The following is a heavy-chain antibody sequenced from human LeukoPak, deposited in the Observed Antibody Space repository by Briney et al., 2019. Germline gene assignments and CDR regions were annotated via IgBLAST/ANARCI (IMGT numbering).Heavy chain of an antibody. CDR2: IYTTGST. CDR3: ARVTTGGYYNC. CDR1: GGSISSGTYY. Sequence: SETLSLTCTVSGGSISSGTYYWPWIRQPAGKGLEWIGRIYTTGSTNYNPSLKSRVTMSTDTSKNQFSLKLSSVTAADTAVYYCARVTTGGYYNCWGRGTLVTVSS. D-gene: IGHD3-22*01. V-gene: IGHV4-61*02. J-gene: IGHJ4*02.